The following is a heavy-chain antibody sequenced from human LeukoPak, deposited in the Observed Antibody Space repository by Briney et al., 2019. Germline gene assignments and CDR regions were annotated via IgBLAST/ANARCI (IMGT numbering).Heavy chain of an antibody. D-gene: IGHD6-19*01. CDR3: ARGRGQWLARGTNWYFDL. CDR1: GYTFTGND. J-gene: IGHJ2*01. V-gene: IGHV1-8*01. Sequence: ASVKVSCKASGYTFTGNDINWVRQATGQGLEWMGWMNPNSGNTGYAQKFQGRVTMTRDTSISTAYMELSSLRSDDTAVYYCARGRGQWLARGTNWYFDLWGRGTLVTVSS. CDR2: MNPNSGNT.